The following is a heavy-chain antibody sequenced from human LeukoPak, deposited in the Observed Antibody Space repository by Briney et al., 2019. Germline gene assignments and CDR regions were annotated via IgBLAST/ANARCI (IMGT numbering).Heavy chain of an antibody. CDR3: ARAGRGVVVPAAMDFVSGYFDY. J-gene: IGHJ4*02. CDR2: IYPGDSDT. V-gene: IGHV5-51*01. CDR1: GYSFTSYW. Sequence: GESLKISCKGSGYSFTSYWIGWVRQMPGKGLEWMGIIYPGDSDTRYSPSFQGQVTISADKSISTAYLQWSSLTASDTAMYYCARAGRGVVVPAAMDFVSGYFDYWGQGTLVTVSS. D-gene: IGHD2-2*01.